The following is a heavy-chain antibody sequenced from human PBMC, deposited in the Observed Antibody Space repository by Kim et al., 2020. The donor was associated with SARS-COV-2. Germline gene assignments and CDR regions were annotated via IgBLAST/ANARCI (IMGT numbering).Heavy chain of an antibody. D-gene: IGHD4-17*01. J-gene: IGHJ4*02. V-gene: IGHV3-23*01. CDR3: AKDLRAPHARCLDC. CDR1: GFTFGHYA. CDR2: ISGGGDYT. Sequence: GGSLRLSCAASGFTFGHYAMTWVRQAPGKGLEWVSAISGGGDYTYYAGSLKGRFTISRDNSKNTLYLEMNSLRAEDTALYYCAKDLRAPHARCLDCWGQGPLVTVSA.